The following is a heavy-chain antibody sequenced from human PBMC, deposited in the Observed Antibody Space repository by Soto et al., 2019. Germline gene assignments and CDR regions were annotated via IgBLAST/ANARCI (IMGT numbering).Heavy chain of an antibody. V-gene: IGHV3-11*05. CDR3: ARDPSRRAPPDY. D-gene: IGHD6-6*01. CDR1: GFTFSDYY. Sequence: PGGSLRLSCAASGFTFSDYYMTWFRQAPGKGLEWVSYISSTSAYTDYADSLKGRFTISRDNANNILYLQMSSLRDEDTGVYFCARDPSRRAPPDYWGQGTRVTVSS. J-gene: IGHJ4*02. CDR2: ISSTSAYT.